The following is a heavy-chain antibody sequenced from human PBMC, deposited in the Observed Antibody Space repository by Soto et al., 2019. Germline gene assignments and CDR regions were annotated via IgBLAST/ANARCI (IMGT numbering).Heavy chain of an antibody. D-gene: IGHD2-2*01. CDR1: GGTFSSYT. CDR2: IIPILGIA. V-gene: IGHV1-69*02. CDR3: ASGYCSSTSCYAGYYYYYMDV. Sequence: PVKVSCKASGGTFSSYTISWVRQAPGQGLEWMGRIIPILGIANYAQKFQGRVTITADKSTSTAYMELSSLRSEDTAVYYCASGYCSSTSCYAGYYYYYMDVWGKGTTVTVSS. J-gene: IGHJ6*03.